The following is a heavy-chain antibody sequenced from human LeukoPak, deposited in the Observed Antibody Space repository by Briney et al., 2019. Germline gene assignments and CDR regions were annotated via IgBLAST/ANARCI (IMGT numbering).Heavy chain of an antibody. D-gene: IGHD5-12*01. CDR1: GYTFTSYD. CDR3: ARGGGYSGYADY. V-gene: IGHV1-8*01. CDR2: MNPNSGNT. J-gene: IGHJ4*02. Sequence: ASVKVSCKASGYTFTSYDINWVRQATGQGLEWMGWMNPNSGNTGYAQKFQGRVTMTRNTSVSTAYMELSSLRSEDTAVYYCARGGGYSGYADYWGQGTLVTVSS.